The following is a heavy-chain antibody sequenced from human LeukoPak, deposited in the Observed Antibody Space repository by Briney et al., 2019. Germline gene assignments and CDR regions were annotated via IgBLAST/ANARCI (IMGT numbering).Heavy chain of an antibody. CDR3: ARGAPTYGLFFDY. CDR1: GFTFSSYW. V-gene: IGHV3-74*01. Sequence: PGGSLRLSCAASGFTFSSYWMHWVRQAPGKGLVWVSRINSDGSSTSYADSVKGRFTISRDNAKNTLYLQMNSLRAEDTAVYYCARGAPTYGLFFDYWGQGTLVTVSS. D-gene: IGHD2-15*01. J-gene: IGHJ4*02. CDR2: INSDGSST.